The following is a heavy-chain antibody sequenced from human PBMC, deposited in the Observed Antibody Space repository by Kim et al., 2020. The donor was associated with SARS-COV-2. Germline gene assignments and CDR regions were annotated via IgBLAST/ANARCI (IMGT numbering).Heavy chain of an antibody. D-gene: IGHD3-10*01. CDR3: ATGDEGDYYGSGWGDH. CDR2: MNPNSGNT. Sequence: ASVKVSCKASGYTFTSYDIKWVRQATGQGLEWMGWMNPNSGNTGYAQKFQGRVTMTRDTATSTAYMELRSLRSEDTAVYYCATGDEGDYYGSGWGDHWGQGTLVTVSS. V-gene: IGHV1-8*02. CDR1: GYTFTSYD. J-gene: IGHJ4*02.